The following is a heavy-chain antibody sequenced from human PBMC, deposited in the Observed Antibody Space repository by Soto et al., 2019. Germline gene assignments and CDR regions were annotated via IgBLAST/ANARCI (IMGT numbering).Heavy chain of an antibody. Sequence: LRLSCSASGFTFSSQGMHWVRQAPGKGLEWVAVISYDGSNKYYADSVKGRFTISRDNSKNTLYLQMNSLRAEDTGVYYCAKFFGSGWYEAPWPQFDPWGQGTLVTVSS. V-gene: IGHV3-30*18. D-gene: IGHD6-19*01. CDR2: ISYDGSNK. CDR1: GFTFSSQG. J-gene: IGHJ5*02. CDR3: AKFFGSGWYEAPWPQFDP.